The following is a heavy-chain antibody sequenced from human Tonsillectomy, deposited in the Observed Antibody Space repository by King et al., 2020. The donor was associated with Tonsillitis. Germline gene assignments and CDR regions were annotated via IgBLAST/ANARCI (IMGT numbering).Heavy chain of an antibody. D-gene: IGHD3-10*01. CDR1: GDSISSSSYY. CDR2: IYHSGST. V-gene: IGHV4-39*01. Sequence: QLQESGPGLVKPSETLSLTCTVSGDSISSSSYYWGWIRQPPGKGLEWIGSIYHSGSTYYNPSLKSRVTISVDTSKNQISLKLSSVTAADTAVYYCARHHLLLFGETPQYFDSWGQGTLATVSS. J-gene: IGHJ4*02. CDR3: ARHHLLLFGETPQYFDS.